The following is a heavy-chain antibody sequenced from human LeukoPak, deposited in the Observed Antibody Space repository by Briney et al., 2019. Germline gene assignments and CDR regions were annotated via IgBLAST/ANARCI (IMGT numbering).Heavy chain of an antibody. CDR3: ARLRQLEN. V-gene: IGHV3-30*04. CDR2: ISYDGSNK. Sequence: GRSLRLSCAASGFTFSSYAMHWVRQAPGKGLEWVAVISYDGSNKYYADSVKGRFTISRDNSKNTLYLQMNSLRAEDTAVYYCARLRQLENWGQGTLVTVSS. CDR1: GFTFSSYA. D-gene: IGHD6-6*01. J-gene: IGHJ4*02.